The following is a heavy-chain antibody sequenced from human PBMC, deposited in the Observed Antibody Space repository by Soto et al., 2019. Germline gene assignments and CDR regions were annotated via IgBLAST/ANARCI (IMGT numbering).Heavy chain of an antibody. CDR2: FSGSGGYI. CDR1: GFIFSNYA. CDR3: AKHSENYYGQVDF. J-gene: IGHJ4*02. V-gene: IGHV3-23*01. Sequence: GGSLRLSCITSGFIFSNYAMSWVRQAPGRGLEWVSGFSGSGGYIHYADSVQGRFTISRDNSKNTLYLQMSGLRTDDTAVYYCAKHSENYYGQVDFWGQGTLVTVSS. D-gene: IGHD1-26*01.